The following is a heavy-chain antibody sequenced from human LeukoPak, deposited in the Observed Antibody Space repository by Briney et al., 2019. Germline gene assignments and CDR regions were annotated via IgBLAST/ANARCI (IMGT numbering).Heavy chain of an antibody. D-gene: IGHD5-24*01. J-gene: IGHJ4*02. CDR3: AKGRGSDRDGFNFSGFRSDMPFPDD. V-gene: IGHV1-46*01. Sequence: ASVKVSCKPSGYTFTNSYMHWVRQAPGQGLEWMGMINPGDGSINYAQKFLGRVTMTSDTSTSTVYMELSSLTSEDTALYYCAKGRGSDRDGFNFSGFRSDMPFPDDWGQGTLVTVSS. CDR2: INPGDGSI. CDR1: GYTFTNSY.